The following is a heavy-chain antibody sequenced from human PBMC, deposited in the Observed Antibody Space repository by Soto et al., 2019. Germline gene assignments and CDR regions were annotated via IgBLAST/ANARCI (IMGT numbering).Heavy chain of an antibody. CDR3: VRRVSGNHDY. CDR1: GFTFSSYD. CDR2: IISNGSTT. V-gene: IGHV3-64*01. Sequence: EVQLAESGGGMVQPGGSLRLSCVASGFTFSSYDMHWVRQAPGKGLEYVSSIISNGSTTYYGNSVKGRFTISRDNSKNTLYLPMGSLRAEDMAVYYFVRRVSGNHDYWGQGTLANVSS. J-gene: IGHJ4*02. D-gene: IGHD3-10*01.